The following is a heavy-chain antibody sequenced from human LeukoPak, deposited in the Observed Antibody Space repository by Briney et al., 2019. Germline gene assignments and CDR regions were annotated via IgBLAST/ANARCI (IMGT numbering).Heavy chain of an antibody. CDR2: ISSSGSTI. J-gene: IGHJ3*02. CDR3: ARVHTQSDAFDI. D-gene: IGHD2-2*02. Sequence: GGSLRLSCAASGFTFSSYEMNWVRRAPGKGLEWVSYISSSGSTIYYADSVKGRFTISRDNAKNSLYLQMNSLRAEDTAVYYCARVHTQSDAFDIWGQGTMVTVSS. V-gene: IGHV3-48*03. CDR1: GFTFSSYE.